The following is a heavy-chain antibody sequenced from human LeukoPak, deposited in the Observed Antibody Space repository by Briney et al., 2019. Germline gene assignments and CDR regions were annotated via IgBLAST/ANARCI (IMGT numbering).Heavy chain of an antibody. Sequence: GGSLRLSCAVSGFTFRSYGMHWVRQAPGKGLEWVAVISYDGTNKYYADSVRGRFTISRDNSKDTLFLQMNSLRGEVTAVYYCAKDMTPLRPSGWYYSDYWGQGTLVTVSS. D-gene: IGHD6-19*01. CDR1: GFTFRSYG. CDR2: ISYDGTNK. J-gene: IGHJ4*02. CDR3: AKDMTPLRPSGWYYSDY. V-gene: IGHV3-30*18.